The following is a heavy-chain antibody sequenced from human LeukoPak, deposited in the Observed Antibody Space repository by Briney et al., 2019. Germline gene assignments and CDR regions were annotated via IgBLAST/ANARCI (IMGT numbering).Heavy chain of an antibody. CDR1: GGSISSYY. CDR3: ARVSSSSQVFED. D-gene: IGHD6-13*01. Sequence: KSSETLSLTCTVSGGSISSYYWSWIRQPPGKGLEWIGYIYYSGSTNYNPSLKSRVTISVDTSRNQFSLKLSSVTAADTAVYYCARVSSSSQVFEDWGQGTLVTVSS. CDR2: IYYSGST. V-gene: IGHV4-59*12. J-gene: IGHJ4*02.